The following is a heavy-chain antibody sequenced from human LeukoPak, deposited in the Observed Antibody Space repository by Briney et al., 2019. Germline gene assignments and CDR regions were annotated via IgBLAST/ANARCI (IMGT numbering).Heavy chain of an antibody. Sequence: PGGSLRLSCAASGFTFSSYGMHWVRQAPGKGLEWVAFIRYDGSNKYYADSVKGRFTISRDNSKNTLYLQMNSLRAEDTAVYYCAKFIWNYGGNSAEGWAFDIWGQGTMVTVSS. J-gene: IGHJ3*02. D-gene: IGHD4-23*01. CDR1: GFTFSSYG. CDR2: IRYDGSNK. CDR3: AKFIWNYGGNSAEGWAFDI. V-gene: IGHV3-30*02.